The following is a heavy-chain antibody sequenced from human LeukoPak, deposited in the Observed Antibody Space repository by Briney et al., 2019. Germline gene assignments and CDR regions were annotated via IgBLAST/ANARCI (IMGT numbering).Heavy chain of an antibody. V-gene: IGHV1-3*03. CDR2: INAGNGNT. Sequence: GASVKVSCKASGYTFTSYDINWVRQATGQGLEWMGWINAGNGNTKYSQEFQGRVAITRDTSASTAYMELSSLRSEDMAVYYCARGGGDDMDVWGKGTTVTVSS. D-gene: IGHD3-16*01. CDR3: ARGGGDDMDV. J-gene: IGHJ6*03. CDR1: GYTFTSYD.